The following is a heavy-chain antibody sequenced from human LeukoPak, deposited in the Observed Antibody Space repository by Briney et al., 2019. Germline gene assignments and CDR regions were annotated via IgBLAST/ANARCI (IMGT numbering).Heavy chain of an antibody. Sequence: GGSLRLSCAASGFTFSRQWMSWVRQAPGKGLEWVANINPDGSDKYYVDSVKGRFTISRDNAKSSLYLQMNSLRAEDTAVYYCAKFPYGDYNHHWGQGTLVTVSS. CDR1: GFTFSRQW. CDR3: AKFPYGDYNHH. V-gene: IGHV3-7*05. CDR2: INPDGSDK. D-gene: IGHD4-17*01. J-gene: IGHJ5*02.